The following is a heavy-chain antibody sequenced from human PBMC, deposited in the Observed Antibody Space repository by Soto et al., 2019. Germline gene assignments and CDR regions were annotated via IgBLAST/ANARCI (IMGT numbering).Heavy chain of an antibody. Sequence: EVQLVETGGRLIQPGGSLRLSCAASGFTVSSNYMSWVRQAPGKGLEWVSVIYSGGSTYYADSVKGRFTISRDKSKNTLYLQMNSLSAEDTAVYYCARDRSSRLTGMDVWGQGTTVTVSS. CDR3: ARDRSSRLTGMDV. V-gene: IGHV3-53*02. D-gene: IGHD6-19*01. CDR1: GFTVSSNY. J-gene: IGHJ6*02. CDR2: IYSGGST.